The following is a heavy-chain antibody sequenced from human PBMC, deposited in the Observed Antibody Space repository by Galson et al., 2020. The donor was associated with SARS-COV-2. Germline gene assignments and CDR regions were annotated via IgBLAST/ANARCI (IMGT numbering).Heavy chain of an antibody. J-gene: IGHJ6*02. CDR1: GYTLTELS. Sequence: ASVKVSCKVSGYTLTELSMHWVRQAPGKVLEWRGGFDPEDGATIYAQKFQGRVTMTEDTSTDTAYMELSSLRSEDTAVYYCASEPAYCGGDCSRSGYGMDVWGQGTTVTVSS. D-gene: IGHD2-21*02. CDR3: ASEPAYCGGDCSRSGYGMDV. CDR2: FDPEDGAT. V-gene: IGHV1-24*01.